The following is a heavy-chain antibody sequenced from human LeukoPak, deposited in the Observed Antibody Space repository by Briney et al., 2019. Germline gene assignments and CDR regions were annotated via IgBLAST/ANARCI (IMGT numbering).Heavy chain of an antibody. J-gene: IGHJ5*02. V-gene: IGHV3-74*01. CDR1: GFTFSSYW. D-gene: IGHD3-10*01. CDR2: INSDGSST. CDR3: ARRITMVRGVRDNWLDP. Sequence: GGSLRLSCAASGFTFSSYWMHWVRQAPGKGLVGVSRINSDGSSTSYADSVKGRFTISRDNAKNTLYLQMNSLRAEDTAVYYCARRITMVRGVRDNWLDPWGQGTLVTVSS.